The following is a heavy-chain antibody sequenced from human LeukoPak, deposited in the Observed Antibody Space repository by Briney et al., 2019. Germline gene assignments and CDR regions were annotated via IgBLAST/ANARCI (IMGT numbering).Heavy chain of an antibody. Sequence: PGGSLRLSCAASGFTFSDHYMDWVRQAPGKGLEWVGRTRNKANSYTTEYAAPVKGRFTISRDDSKNSLYLQMNSLKTEDTAVYYSAREGPDGYNAWGQGTLVTVSS. CDR3: AREGPDGYNA. D-gene: IGHD5-24*01. J-gene: IGHJ5*02. V-gene: IGHV3-72*01. CDR2: TRNKANSYTT. CDR1: GFTFSDHY.